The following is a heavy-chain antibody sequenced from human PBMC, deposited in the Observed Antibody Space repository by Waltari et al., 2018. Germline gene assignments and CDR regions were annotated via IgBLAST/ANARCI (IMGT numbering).Heavy chain of an antibody. J-gene: IGHJ4*02. Sequence: QVQLQQWGAGLLQPSETLSLTCGILRGSFSDYYWNWIRHTPGKGMEWIGEIHPSGTINYNPSLKSRVTMSADTSKNQFSLKLSSVTAADTAVYYCARGSDHAKTGYWGQGILGTVSS. CDR2: IHPSGTI. V-gene: IGHV4-34*01. CDR3: ARGSDHAKTGY. D-gene: IGHD2-21*02. CDR1: RGSFSDYY.